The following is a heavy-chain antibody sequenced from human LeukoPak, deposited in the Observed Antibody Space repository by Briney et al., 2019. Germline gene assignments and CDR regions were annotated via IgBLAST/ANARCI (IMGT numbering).Heavy chain of an antibody. V-gene: IGHV1-2*02. CDR3: ARALVVARGGWFDP. Sequence: ASAKVSCNASGYTFTGYYMHWVRQAPGQRLEWMGWINPNSGGTNYAQKFQGRVTMTRDTSISTAYMELSRLRSDDTAVYYCARALVVARGGWFDPWGQGTLVTVSS. CDR2: INPNSGGT. D-gene: IGHD2-15*01. J-gene: IGHJ5*02. CDR1: GYTFTGYY.